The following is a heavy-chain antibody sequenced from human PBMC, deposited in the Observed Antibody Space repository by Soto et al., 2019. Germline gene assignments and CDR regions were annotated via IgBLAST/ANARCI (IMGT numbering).Heavy chain of an antibody. CDR2: INSDGSDT. CDR1: GFSLNNYW. CDR3: ARDHTGPTPYEL. J-gene: IGHJ4*02. D-gene: IGHD3-16*01. Sequence: EVQLMQSGGGLIQPGGSLRLSCVASGFSLNNYWMNWVRQAPGEGLVWVSHINSDGSDTKYADSVKGRFTVSRDNAKNTLWLQMNSLRVDDTAVYYCARDHTGPTPYELWGQGTLVTVSS. V-gene: IGHV3-74*01.